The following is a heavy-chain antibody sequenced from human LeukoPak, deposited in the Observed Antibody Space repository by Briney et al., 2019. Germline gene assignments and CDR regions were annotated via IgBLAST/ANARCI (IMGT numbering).Heavy chain of an antibody. V-gene: IGHV3-53*01. D-gene: IGHD3-22*01. J-gene: IGHJ4*02. CDR3: ARGINMMIVAPGY. CDR1: GFTVNNNY. CDR2: LYSNNIT. Sequence: GGSLRLYCAASGFTVNNNYMTWVRQAPGKGLEWVSVLYSNNITYYADSVKGRFTISRDSSKNTLYLQRNSLRAEDTAVYYCARGINMMIVAPGYWGQGTLVTVSS.